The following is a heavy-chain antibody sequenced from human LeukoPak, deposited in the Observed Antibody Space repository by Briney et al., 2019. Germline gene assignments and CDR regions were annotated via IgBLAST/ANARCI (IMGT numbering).Heavy chain of an antibody. J-gene: IGHJ6*02. CDR1: GFTFSSYW. CDR2: ISGSGGST. Sequence: GGSLRLSCAASGFTFSSYWMSWVRQAPGKGLEWVSAISGSGGSTYYADSVKGRFTISRDNSKNTLYLQMNSLRAEDTAVYYCAKQDYSNYPPYYGMDVWGQGTTVTVSS. D-gene: IGHD4-11*01. CDR3: AKQDYSNYPPYYGMDV. V-gene: IGHV3-23*01.